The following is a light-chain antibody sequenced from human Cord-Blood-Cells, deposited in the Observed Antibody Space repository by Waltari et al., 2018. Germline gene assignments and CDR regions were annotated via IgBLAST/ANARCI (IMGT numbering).Light chain of an antibody. J-gene: IGKJ5*01. CDR3: QQIT. CDR2: DAS. Sequence: DIQMTQSPSSLSASVGDRVTITCQASQDISNYLNWYQQEPGKAPKLLIYDASNLETGVPSRFSGSGSGTDFTFTISSLQPEDIATYYCQQITFGQGTRLEIK. CDR1: QDISNY. V-gene: IGKV1-33*01.